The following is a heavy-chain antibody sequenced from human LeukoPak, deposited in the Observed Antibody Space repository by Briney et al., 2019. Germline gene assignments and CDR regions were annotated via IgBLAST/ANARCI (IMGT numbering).Heavy chain of an antibody. CDR1: GGSISSSN. Sequence: ETLSLTCAVSGGSISSSNWWSWVRQAPGKGLEWVSAISGSGGSTYYADSVKGRFTISRDNSKNTLYLQMDSLRAEDTAVYYCAKGSLDEQWLLSSPAYMDVWGKGTTVTVSS. D-gene: IGHD6-19*01. V-gene: IGHV3-23*01. CDR2: ISGSGGST. J-gene: IGHJ6*03. CDR3: AKGSLDEQWLLSSPAYMDV.